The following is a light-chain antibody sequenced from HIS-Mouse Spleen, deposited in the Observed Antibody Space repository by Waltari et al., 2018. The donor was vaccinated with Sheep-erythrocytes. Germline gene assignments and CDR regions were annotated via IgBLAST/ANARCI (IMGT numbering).Light chain of an antibody. Sequence: QSALTQPRSVFGSPGQSVTISCTGTSSDVGGYNYVSWYQQHPGKAPKLMSYDVSKRPSGVPDRFSGSKSGNTASLTISGLQAEDEADYYCCSYAGSYTWVFGGGTKLTVL. CDR2: DVS. J-gene: IGLJ3*02. CDR1: SSDVGGYNY. V-gene: IGLV2-11*01. CDR3: CSYAGSYTWV.